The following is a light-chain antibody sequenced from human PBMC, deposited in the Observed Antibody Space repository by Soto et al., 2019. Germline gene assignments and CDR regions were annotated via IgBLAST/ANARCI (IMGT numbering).Light chain of an antibody. J-gene: IGLJ2*01. CDR3: SSYTSSLSLLV. Sequence: QSALTQPASVSGSPGQSVTISCTGTSSDVGGYYFVSWYQHLPGKAPKLIIYENSNRPSGVSDRFSGSKSGNSASLTISGLQAEDEADYYCSSYTSSLSLLVFGGGTKVTVL. CDR2: ENS. V-gene: IGLV2-14*01. CDR1: SSDVGGYYF.